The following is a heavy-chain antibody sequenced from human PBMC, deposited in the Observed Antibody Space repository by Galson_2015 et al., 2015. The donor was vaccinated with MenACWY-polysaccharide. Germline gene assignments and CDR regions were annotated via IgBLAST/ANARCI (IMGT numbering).Heavy chain of an antibody. D-gene: IGHD2-21*01. Sequence: SLRLSCAAPGATFSSYAFSWVRQAPGKGPEWVATISGSGRSTFYADSVQGRFILSRDNPKNTLQLQMNSLRAEDRAVYYCAKDLGCGSDVSDGPLGLYWGQGTLVTVSS. CDR1: GATFSSYA. CDR2: ISGSGRST. CDR3: AKDLGCGSDVSDGPLGLY. V-gene: IGHV3-23*01. J-gene: IGHJ4*01.